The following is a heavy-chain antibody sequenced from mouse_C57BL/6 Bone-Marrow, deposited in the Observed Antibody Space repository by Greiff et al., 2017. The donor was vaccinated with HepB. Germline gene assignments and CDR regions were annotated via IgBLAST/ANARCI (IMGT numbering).Heavy chain of an antibody. V-gene: IGHV1-9*01. CDR2: ILPGSGST. D-gene: IGHD2-4*01. J-gene: IGHJ3*01. CDR3: AREEGLRRGPWFAY. Sequence: QVQLQQSGAELMKPGASVKLSCKATGYTFTGYWIEWVKQRPGHGLEWIGEILPGSGSTNYNEKFKGKATFNADTSSNTAYMPLSSLTTEDSAIYYCAREEGLRRGPWFAYWGQGTLVTVSA. CDR1: GYTFTGYW.